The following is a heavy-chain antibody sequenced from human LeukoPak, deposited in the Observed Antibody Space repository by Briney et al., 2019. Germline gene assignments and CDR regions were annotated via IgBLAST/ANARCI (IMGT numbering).Heavy chain of an antibody. CDR3: AGQYYDFWSGSSAFYYFDY. J-gene: IGHJ4*02. CDR2: ISSSGSTI. CDR1: GFTFSSYE. D-gene: IGHD3-3*01. V-gene: IGHV3-48*03. Sequence: PGGSLRLYCAASGFTFSSYEMNWVRQAPGKGLEWVSYISSSGSTIYYADSVKGRFTISRDNAKNSLYLQMNSLRAEDTAVYYCAGQYYDFWSGSSAFYYFDYWGQGTLVTVSS.